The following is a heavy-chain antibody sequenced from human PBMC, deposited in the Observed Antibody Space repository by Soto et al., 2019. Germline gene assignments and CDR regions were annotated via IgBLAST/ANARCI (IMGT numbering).Heavy chain of an antibody. Sequence: QVQLVQSGAEEKKPGASVRVSCEASGYTFTKYIMYWVRQAPGQRLEWMGWINVTNNNTKYSERFQGRVTIISDTSASTTYMELSTLRSEDTAVYYCARGVRDTSAYSPYDYWGQGTLVTVSS. V-gene: IGHV1-3*05. D-gene: IGHD3-22*01. CDR2: INVTNNNT. CDR1: GYTFTKYI. CDR3: ARGVRDTSAYSPYDY. J-gene: IGHJ4*02.